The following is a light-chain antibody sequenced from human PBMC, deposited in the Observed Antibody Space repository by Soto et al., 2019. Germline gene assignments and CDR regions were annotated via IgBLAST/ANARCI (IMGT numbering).Light chain of an antibody. CDR3: SSYTITHIPVI. Sequence: QSALTQPASVSGSPGQSITISCTGTSSDVGSHNFVSWYQQRPGKAPKLMIFEVTKRPSGVSSRFSASKSGNTASLTITGLQAEDEASYYCSSYTITHIPVIFGGGTQLTVL. CDR2: EVT. V-gene: IGLV2-14*02. CDR1: SSDVGSHNF. J-gene: IGLJ7*01.